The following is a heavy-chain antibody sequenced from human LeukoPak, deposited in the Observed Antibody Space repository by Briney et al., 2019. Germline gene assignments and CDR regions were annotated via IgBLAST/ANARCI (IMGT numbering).Heavy chain of an antibody. V-gene: IGHV4-39*01. D-gene: IGHD2-2*01. J-gene: IGHJ5*02. CDR2: IYYSGST. CDR3: ARYCSSTSCYPGGWFDP. CDR1: GGSISSSSYY. Sequence: SETLSLTCTVSGGSISSSSYYWGWIRQPPGTGLEWIGSIYYSGSTYYNPSLKSRVTISVDTSKNQFSLKLSSVTAADTAVYYCARYCSSTSCYPGGWFDPWGQGTLVTVPS.